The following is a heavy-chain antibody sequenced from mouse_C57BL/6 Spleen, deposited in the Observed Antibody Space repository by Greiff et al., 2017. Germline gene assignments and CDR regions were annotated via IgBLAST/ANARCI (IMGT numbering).Heavy chain of an antibody. CDR2: INPNYGTT. CDR1: GYSFTDYN. J-gene: IGHJ4*01. Sequence: VQLQQSGPELVKPGASVKISCKASGYSFTDYNMNWVKQSNGKSLEWIGVINPNYGTTSYNQKFKGKATLTVDQSSSTADMQRNSLTSEDSAVYYCARWLLRGGWYAMYYWGQGTSVTVSS. V-gene: IGHV1-39*01. CDR3: ARWLLRGGWYAMYY. D-gene: IGHD2-3*01.